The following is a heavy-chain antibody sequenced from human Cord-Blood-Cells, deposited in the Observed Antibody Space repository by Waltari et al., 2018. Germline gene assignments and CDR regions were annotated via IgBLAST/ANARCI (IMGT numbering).Heavy chain of an antibody. V-gene: IGHV3-30-3*01. CDR2: ISYDGSNK. Sequence: QVQLVESGGGVVQPGRSLRLSCAASGFTFSSYAMHWVRQAPGKGLEWVAVISYDGSNKYYADSVKGRFTISRDNSKNTLYLQMNSLRAEDTAVYYCATDSSSWYAFDIWGQGTMVTVSS. CDR3: ATDSSSWYAFDI. CDR1: GFTFSSYA. D-gene: IGHD6-13*01. J-gene: IGHJ3*02.